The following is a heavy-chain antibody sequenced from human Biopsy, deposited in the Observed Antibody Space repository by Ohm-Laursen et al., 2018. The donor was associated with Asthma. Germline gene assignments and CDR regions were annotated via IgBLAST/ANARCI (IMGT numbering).Heavy chain of an antibody. V-gene: IGHV4-39*02. CDR3: ARAVSSSSYWYFDL. CDR2: IYYSGRT. J-gene: IGHJ2*01. Sequence: GTLSLACIVSGDAMSTSGSYWGWIRQSPGKGLEWIGSIYYSGRTYYNPSLESRVTISADTSKNHFSLKVTSVTAADTAVYYCARAVSSSSYWYFDLWGRGDLVTVSS. CDR1: GDAMSTSGSY. D-gene: IGHD6-6*01.